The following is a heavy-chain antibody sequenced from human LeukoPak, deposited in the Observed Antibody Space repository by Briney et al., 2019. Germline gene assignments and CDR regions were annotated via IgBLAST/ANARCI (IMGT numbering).Heavy chain of an antibody. CDR3: ARENSYGSGSYSFDY. CDR1: GGSFSGYY. D-gene: IGHD3-10*01. CDR2: ISSSGSTI. V-gene: IGHV3-11*04. J-gene: IGHJ4*02. Sequence: PSETLSLTCAVHGGSFSGYYWSWVRQAPGEGLEWVSYISSSGSTIYYADSVKGRFTISRDNAKNSLYLQMNSLRAEDTAVYYCARENSYGSGSYSFDYWGQGTLVTVSS.